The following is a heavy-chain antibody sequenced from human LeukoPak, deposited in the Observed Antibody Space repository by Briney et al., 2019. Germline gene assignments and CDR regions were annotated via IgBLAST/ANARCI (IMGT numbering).Heavy chain of an antibody. CDR2: INPNSGGT. J-gene: IGHJ5*02. Sequence: ASVKVSCKASGYTFTGYYMHWVRQAPGQGLEWMGWINPNSGGTNYAQKFQGRVTMTRDASISTAYMELSRLRSDDTAVYYCAGSSGYDLSLDPWGQGTLVTVSS. D-gene: IGHD5-12*01. CDR3: AGSSGYDLSLDP. CDR1: GYTFTGYY. V-gene: IGHV1-2*02.